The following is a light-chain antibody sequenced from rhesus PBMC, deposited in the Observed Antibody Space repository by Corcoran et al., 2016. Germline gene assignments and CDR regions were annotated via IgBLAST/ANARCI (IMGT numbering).Light chain of an antibody. V-gene: IGKV1S14*01. CDR1: QGISNY. J-gene: IGKJ1*01. Sequence: DIQMTQSPSSLSASVGDTVTITCRASQGISNYLAWYQQKPGKAPKPLIYYASNLESGVPSRFSGSRSGTDVTLTISSLQPEEFAIYYCQQHNSYPPTFGQGTKVEIK. CDR3: QQHNSYPPT. CDR2: YAS.